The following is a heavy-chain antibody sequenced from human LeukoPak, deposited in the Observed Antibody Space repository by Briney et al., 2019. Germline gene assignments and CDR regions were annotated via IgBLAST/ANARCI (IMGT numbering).Heavy chain of an antibody. CDR3: AKSSLVPPFDY. CDR2: IYSGGST. J-gene: IGHJ4*02. CDR1: EFSVGSNY. D-gene: IGHD6-6*01. V-gene: IGHV3-66*01. Sequence: GGSLRLSCTASEFSVGSNYMTWVRQAPGKGLEWVSLIYSGGSTYYADSVKGRFTISRDNSKNTLYLQMNSLRAHDTAVYYCAKSSLVPPFDYWGQGTLVTVSS.